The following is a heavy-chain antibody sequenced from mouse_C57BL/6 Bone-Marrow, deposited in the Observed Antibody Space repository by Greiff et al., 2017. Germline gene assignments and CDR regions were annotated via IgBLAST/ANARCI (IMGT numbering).Heavy chain of an antibody. Sequence: QVQLQQPGAELVKPGASVKLSCKASGYTFTSYWMHWVKQRPGRGLEWIGRIDPNSGGTKYNEKFKSKATLTVDKPSSTAYMQLSILASEDSAVYYCAGVYYYGSSYVYYAMDYWGQGTSVTVSS. D-gene: IGHD1-1*01. CDR2: IDPNSGGT. CDR3: AGVYYYGSSYVYYAMDY. J-gene: IGHJ4*01. V-gene: IGHV1-72*01. CDR1: GYTFTSYW.